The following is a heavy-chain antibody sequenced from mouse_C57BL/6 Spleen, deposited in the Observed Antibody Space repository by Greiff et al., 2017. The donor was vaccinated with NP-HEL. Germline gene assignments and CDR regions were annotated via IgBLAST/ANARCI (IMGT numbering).Heavy chain of an antibody. CDR3: ARDGYDKFAY. CDR2: IDPSDSET. V-gene: IGHV1-52*01. J-gene: IGHJ3*01. Sequence: QVQLQQPGAELVRPGTSVKLSCKASGYTFTSYWMHWVKQRPGQGLEWIGNIDPSDSETHYNQKFKDKATLTVDKSSSTAYMQLSSLTSEDSAVYYCARDGYDKFAYWGQGTLVTVSA. D-gene: IGHD2-2*01. CDR1: GYTFTSYW.